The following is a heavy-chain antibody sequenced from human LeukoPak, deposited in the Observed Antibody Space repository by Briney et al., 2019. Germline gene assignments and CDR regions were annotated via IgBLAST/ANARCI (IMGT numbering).Heavy chain of an antibody. CDR1: GGSIGSYY. CDR3: AREPRGLPPTGDDAFDI. Sequence: SETLSLTCTVSGGSIGSYYWSWIRQPPGKGLEWIGYIYYSGSTNYNPSLKSRVTISVDTSKDQFSLKLSSVTAADTAVYYCAREPRGLPPTGDDAFDIWGQGTMVTVSS. CDR2: IYYSGST. D-gene: IGHD7-27*01. J-gene: IGHJ3*02. V-gene: IGHV4-59*12.